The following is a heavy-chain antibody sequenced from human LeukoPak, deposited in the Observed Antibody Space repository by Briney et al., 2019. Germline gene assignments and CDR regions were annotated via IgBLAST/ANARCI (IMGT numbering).Heavy chain of an antibody. D-gene: IGHD4-17*01. V-gene: IGHV3-30*03. J-gene: IGHJ4*02. CDR3: ARDQGAEDDYGDDAGIDY. CDR1: GFTFSRYG. Sequence: HSGGSLRLSRAASGFTFSRYGIHSARQAPGKGMVWVAVISFDGTNTYYADSVKGRFTISRDNSKNTVYLQMNSLRADDTAVYYCARDQGAEDDYGDDAGIDYWGQGTLVTVSS. CDR2: ISFDGTNT.